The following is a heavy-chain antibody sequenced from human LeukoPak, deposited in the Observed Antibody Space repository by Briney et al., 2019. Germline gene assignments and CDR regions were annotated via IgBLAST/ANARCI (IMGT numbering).Heavy chain of an antibody. CDR1: GGSFSGYY. CDR3: ARWGYDFWSGYQHQRVFDY. J-gene: IGHJ4*02. V-gene: IGHV4-34*01. Sequence: SETLSLTCAVYGGSFSGYYWSWIRQPPGKGLEWIGENNHSGSTNYNPSLKSRVTISVDTSKNQFSLKLSSVTAADTAVYYCARWGYDFWSGYQHQRVFDYWGQGTLVTVSS. CDR2: NNHSGST. D-gene: IGHD3-3*01.